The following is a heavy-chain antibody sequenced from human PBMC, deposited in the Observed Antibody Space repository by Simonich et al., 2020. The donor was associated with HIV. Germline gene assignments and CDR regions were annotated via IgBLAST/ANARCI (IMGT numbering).Heavy chain of an antibody. CDR3: VRRQPRTYNFDY. CDR1: GFSFTSCW. D-gene: IGHD2-2*01. CDR2: ITLGASDT. J-gene: IGHJ4*02. V-gene: IGHV5-51*03. Sequence: EVQLVQAGAEVKMPGESLKISCKGSGFSFTSCWIAWVRHMPGKGLAWMGMITLGASDTRYSPSFQGQVAMSADTSISTAYLQWSSLKASDTAMYYCVRRQPRTYNFDYWGQGTLVTVSS.